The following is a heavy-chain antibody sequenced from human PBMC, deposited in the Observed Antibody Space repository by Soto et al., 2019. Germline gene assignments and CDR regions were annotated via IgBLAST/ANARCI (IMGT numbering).Heavy chain of an antibody. V-gene: IGHV1-18*04. J-gene: IGHJ6*02. D-gene: IGHD3-16*01. Sequence: ASVKVSCKASGYTFTSYYMHWVRQAPGQGLEWMGWISPYNDYTIYAQKVQGRVTMTTDTSTRTVYMELRSLKSDDTAVYYCARGGYYDNTWGKLGHYGLDVWGQGTSVTVSS. CDR2: ISPYNDYT. CDR1: GYTFTSYY. CDR3: ARGGYYDNTWGKLGHYGLDV.